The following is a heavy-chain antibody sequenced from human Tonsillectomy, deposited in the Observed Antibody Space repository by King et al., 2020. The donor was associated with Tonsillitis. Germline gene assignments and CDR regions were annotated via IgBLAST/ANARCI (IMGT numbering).Heavy chain of an antibody. V-gene: IGHV1-69*01. D-gene: IGHD6-19*01. J-gene: IGHJ4*02. CDR1: GGTFSSYA. CDR2: IVPIFGTA. Sequence: HVQLVQSGAEVKKPGSSVKVSCKASGGTFSSYAISWVRQAPGQGLEWMGGIVPIFGTANYAQNFQGRVTITADESTSSAYMELSSLTSDDTAVYFCARDECSSGWYVDYWGQGTLVTVSS. CDR3: ARDECSSGWYVDY.